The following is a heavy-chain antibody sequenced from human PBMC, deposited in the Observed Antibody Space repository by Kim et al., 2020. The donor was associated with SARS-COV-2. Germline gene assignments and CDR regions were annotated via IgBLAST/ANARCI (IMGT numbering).Heavy chain of an antibody. Sequence: DAMKGRFTISRDNSKNTLYLQMNSLRAEDTAVYYCAKEERYSYGSSSFDYWGQGTLVTVSS. CDR3: AKEERYSYGSSSFDY. D-gene: IGHD5-18*01. J-gene: IGHJ4*02. V-gene: IGHV3-23*01.